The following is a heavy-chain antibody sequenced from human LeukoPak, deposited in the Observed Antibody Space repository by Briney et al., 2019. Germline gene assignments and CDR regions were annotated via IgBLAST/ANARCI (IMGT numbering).Heavy chain of an antibody. J-gene: IGHJ4*02. CDR1: EYTFTSYA. CDR2: INAGNGNT. Sequence: ASVKVSCKASEYTFTSYAMHWVRQAPGQRLEWMGWINAGNGNTKYSQKFQGRVTITRDTSASTAYMELSSLRSEDTAVYYCARDGLYYDYVDYWGQGTLVTVSS. D-gene: IGHD3-10*01. CDR3: ARDGLYYDYVDY. V-gene: IGHV1-3*01.